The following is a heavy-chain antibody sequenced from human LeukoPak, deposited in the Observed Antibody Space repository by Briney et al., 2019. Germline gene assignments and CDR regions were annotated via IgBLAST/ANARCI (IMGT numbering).Heavy chain of an antibody. J-gene: IGHJ6*02. CDR1: GFTVSSNY. V-gene: IGHV3-53*01. CDR2: IYTSGST. Sequence: PGGSLRLSCAPSGFTVSSNYMTWVRQAPRKGLEWVSVIYTSGSTYYADSVRGRFTISRDNSKNTVYLQMNSLRVKDTAVYYCARGLYGMDVWGQGTTVTVSS. CDR3: ARGLYGMDV.